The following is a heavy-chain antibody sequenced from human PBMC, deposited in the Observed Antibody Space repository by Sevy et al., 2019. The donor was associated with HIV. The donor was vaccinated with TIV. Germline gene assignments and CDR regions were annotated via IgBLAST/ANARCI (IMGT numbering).Heavy chain of an antibody. J-gene: IGHJ4*02. CDR3: AKNRVVGSTNSFDS. D-gene: IGHD1-26*01. Sequence: GGSLRLSCAASGFNFSDYAMVWVRQGPGTGLEWVSSISGTSGRTYYADSVKGRFTVSRDNTQGKLFLQMNSLRVEDTAKYYCAKNRVVGSTNSFDSWGQGDLVTVSS. V-gene: IGHV3-23*01. CDR1: GFNFSDYA. CDR2: ISGTSGRT.